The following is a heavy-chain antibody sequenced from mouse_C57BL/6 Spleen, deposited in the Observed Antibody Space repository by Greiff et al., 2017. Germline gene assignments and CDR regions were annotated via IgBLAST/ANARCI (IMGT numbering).Heavy chain of an antibody. CDR2: INYDGSST. CDR1: GFTFSDYY. Sequence: EVKLVESEGGLVQPGSSMKLSCTASGFTFSDYYMAWVRQVPEKGLEWVANINYDGSSTYYLDSLKSRFIISRDNAKNILYLQMSSLKSEDTATYYCARDYGSPNWYFDVWGTGTTVTVSS. D-gene: IGHD1-1*01. V-gene: IGHV5-16*01. CDR3: ARDYGSPNWYFDV. J-gene: IGHJ1*03.